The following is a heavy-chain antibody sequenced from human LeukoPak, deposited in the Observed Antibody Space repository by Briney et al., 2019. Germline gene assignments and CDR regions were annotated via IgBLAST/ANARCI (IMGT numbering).Heavy chain of an antibody. D-gene: IGHD2-2*01. J-gene: IGHJ6*02. CDR2: ISFDESNK. CDR1: GFTFNSYG. Sequence: GGSLRLSCAASGFTFNSYGMHWVRQAPGKGLEWVAVISFDESNKFYADSVKGRFTISRDNSKNTLYLQMNSLRAEDTAVYYCAKSLPLYCSSTSCPTYYYYGMDVWGQGTTVTVSS. V-gene: IGHV3-30*18. CDR3: AKSLPLYCSSTSCPTYYYYGMDV.